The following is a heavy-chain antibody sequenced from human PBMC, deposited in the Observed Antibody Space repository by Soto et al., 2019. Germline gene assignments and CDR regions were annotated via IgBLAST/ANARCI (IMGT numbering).Heavy chain of an antibody. J-gene: IGHJ6*02. CDR1: GFTFTTYG. CDR3: AKERMGYYYGLDV. CDR2: ISSDGRKS. Sequence: GSLRLSCAASGFTFTTYGIHWVRQAPGKGLEWVAVISSDGRKSYFADSVKGRFTISRDNSMNTVYLQINNVRAEDTAVYYCAKERMGYYYGLDVWGQGTTVTVSS. D-gene: IGHD6-13*01. V-gene: IGHV3-30*18.